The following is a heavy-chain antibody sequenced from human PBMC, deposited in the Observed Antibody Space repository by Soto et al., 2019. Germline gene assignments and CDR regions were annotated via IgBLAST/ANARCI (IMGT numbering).Heavy chain of an antibody. CDR3: ASGTLSTIAAPDS. J-gene: IGHJ4*02. V-gene: IGHV4-59*01. D-gene: IGHD6-13*01. CDR1: GVTIRGYY. CDR2: IYYTGGT. Sequence: SETLSLTCNVSGVTIRGYYWNWIRQPPGTTLEWIGSIYYTGGTDYNPSLTSRVTISVDTSKNHFSLKFSSLTAADTAVYYCASGTLSTIAAPDSWGQGTLVTVSS.